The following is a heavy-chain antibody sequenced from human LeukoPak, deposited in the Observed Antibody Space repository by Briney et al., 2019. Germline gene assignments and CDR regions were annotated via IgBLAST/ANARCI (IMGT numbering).Heavy chain of an antibody. Sequence: GGSLRLSFAASGFTFSSYEMNWVRQAPGKGLEWVSYISSSGSTIYYADSVKGRFTISRDNAKNSLYLQMNSLRAEDTAVYYCAREPHPSGNYWGQGTLVTVSS. CDR1: GFTFSSYE. CDR3: AREPHPSGNY. V-gene: IGHV3-48*03. CDR2: ISSSGSTI. J-gene: IGHJ4*02.